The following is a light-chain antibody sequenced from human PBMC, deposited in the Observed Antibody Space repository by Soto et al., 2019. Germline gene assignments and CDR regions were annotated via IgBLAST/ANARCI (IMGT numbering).Light chain of an antibody. J-gene: IGKJ1*01. CDR2: WAS. V-gene: IGKV4-1*01. CDR1: QTILYSSNNKSY. Sequence: DIVMTQSPDSLAVSLGEGASINCKSSQTILYSSNNKSYLAWYQQSPGQPLKLLIYWASTRESGVPDRFSGSGSGTDFTLTISSLQAEDVAVYYCQQYYTTPRTFGQGTKVEIK. CDR3: QQYYTTPRT.